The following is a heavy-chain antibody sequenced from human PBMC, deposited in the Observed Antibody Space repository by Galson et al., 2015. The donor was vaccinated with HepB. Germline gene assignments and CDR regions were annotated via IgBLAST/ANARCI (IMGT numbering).Heavy chain of an antibody. CDR2: ISSNGGST. J-gene: IGHJ4*02. Sequence: SLRLSCAASGFTFSSYAMLWVRQAPGKGLEYVSAISSNGGSTYYADSVKGRFTISRDNSKNTLYLQMSSLRAEDTAVYYCVKGRGGSSSSFLDYWGQGTLVTVSS. D-gene: IGHD6-6*01. CDR3: VKGRGGSSSSFLDY. V-gene: IGHV3-64D*06. CDR1: GFTFSSYA.